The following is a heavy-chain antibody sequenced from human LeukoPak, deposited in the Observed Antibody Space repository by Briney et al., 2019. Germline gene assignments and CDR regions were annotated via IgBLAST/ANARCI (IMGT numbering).Heavy chain of an antibody. D-gene: IGHD6-19*01. CDR1: GFTLTNAW. Sequence: GGSLRLSCEASGFTLTNAWMTWVRQAPGKGLEWVSAISGSDGSTYYAGSVKGRFTISRDNSKNTLYLQMNSLRAEDTAVYYCAKCTDRSTGWLWWYFDNWGQGTLVSVSS. V-gene: IGHV3-23*01. CDR2: ISGSDGST. CDR3: AKCTDRSTGWLWWYFDN. J-gene: IGHJ4*02.